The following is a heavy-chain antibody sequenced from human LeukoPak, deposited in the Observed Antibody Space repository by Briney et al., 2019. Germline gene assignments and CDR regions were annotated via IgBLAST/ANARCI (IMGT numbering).Heavy chain of an antibody. CDR2: ISYHGKSE. D-gene: IGHD4-17*01. J-gene: IGHJ4*02. CDR3: ARDSVTTGFYFDY. V-gene: IGHV3-30*04. CDR1: GFTFGSYA. Sequence: PGGSLRLSCAASGFTFGSYALHWVRQAPGKGLEWVAFISYHGKSENYADSVKGRFTISRDISKNMLHLQMNSLRPEDTAVYYCARDSVTTGFYFDYWGQGTLVTVSS.